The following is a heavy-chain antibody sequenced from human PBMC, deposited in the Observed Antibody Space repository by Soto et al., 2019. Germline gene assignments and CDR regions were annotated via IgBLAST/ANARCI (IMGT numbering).Heavy chain of an antibody. J-gene: IGHJ4*02. CDR1: GFTFSSYA. D-gene: IGHD3-16*02. CDR2: ISNNGDTA. V-gene: IGHV3-23*01. Sequence: ESGGGLVQPGGSLTLSCATSGFTFSSYAMVWVRQAAEKGLEWVASISNNGDTAYYADSVKGRFTISRGNSENTLYLQMNGLRAADTALYFCAKSRVFIGAIVTLLDSWGQGTQVTVSS. CDR3: AKSRVFIGAIVTLLDS.